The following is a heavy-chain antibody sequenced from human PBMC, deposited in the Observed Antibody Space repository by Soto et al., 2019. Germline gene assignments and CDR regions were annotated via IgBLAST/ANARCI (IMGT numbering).Heavy chain of an antibody. D-gene: IGHD3-3*01. CDR3: ARIPDYDFWSGSSGHFDY. J-gene: IGHJ4*02. CDR2: IYPGDSDT. Sequence: PGESLKISCKGSGYSFTSYWIGWVRQMPGKGLEWMGIIYPGDSDTRYSPSFQGQVTISADKSISTAYLQWSSLKASDTAMYYCARIPDYDFWSGSSGHFDYWGQGTLVTVSS. CDR1: GYSFTSYW. V-gene: IGHV5-51*01.